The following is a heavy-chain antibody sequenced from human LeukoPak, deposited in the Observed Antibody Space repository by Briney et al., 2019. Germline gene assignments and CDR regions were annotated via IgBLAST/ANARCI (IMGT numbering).Heavy chain of an antibody. D-gene: IGHD2-2*01. CDR2: IIPIFGTA. CDR3: ARGAVVPAATSTYYFDY. J-gene: IGHJ4*02. V-gene: IGHV1-69*05. Sequence: GSSVKVSCKASGGTFRSYAISWVRQAPGQGLEWMGGIIPIFGTANYAQKFQGRVTITTDESTSTAYMELSSLRSEDTAVYYCARGAVVPAATSTYYFDYWGQGTLVTVSS. CDR1: GGTFRSYA.